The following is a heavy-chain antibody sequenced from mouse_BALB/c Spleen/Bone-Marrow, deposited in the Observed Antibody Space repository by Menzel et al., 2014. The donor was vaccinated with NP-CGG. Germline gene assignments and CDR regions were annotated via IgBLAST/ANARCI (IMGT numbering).Heavy chain of an antibody. V-gene: IGHV1-15*01. CDR1: GYTFTDYE. CDR2: IDPETGGT. CDR3: TRSETGPFAY. J-gene: IGHJ3*01. D-gene: IGHD4-1*01. Sequence: VQLQQSGAELVRPGASVTLSCKASGYTFTDYEMYWVKQTPVHGLEWIGAIDPETGGTAYNQKFKGKATLTADKSSSTAYMELRSLTSEDSAVYYCTRSETGPFAYWGQGTLVTVSA.